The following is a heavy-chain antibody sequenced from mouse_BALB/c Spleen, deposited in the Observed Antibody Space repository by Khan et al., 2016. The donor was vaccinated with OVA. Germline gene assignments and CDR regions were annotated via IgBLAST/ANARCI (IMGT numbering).Heavy chain of an antibody. CDR3: ARVAYYRYYAMDY. V-gene: IGHV1-69*02. CDR1: GYTFTRYW. J-gene: IGHJ4*01. D-gene: IGHD2-12*01. Sequence: QVQLQQSGAELVKPGAPVKLSCKASGYTFTRYWMNWVKQRPGRGLEWIGRIYPSDSETHYNQKFKDKATLTVDKSSSTAYIQLSSLTSEDSAVYYCARVAYYRYYAMDYWGQGTSVTVSS. CDR2: IYPSDSET.